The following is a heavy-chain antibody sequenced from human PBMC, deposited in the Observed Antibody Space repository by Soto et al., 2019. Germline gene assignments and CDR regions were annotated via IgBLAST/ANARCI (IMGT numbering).Heavy chain of an antibody. CDR2: ISGDGVTT. D-gene: IGHD3-9*01. Sequence: EVQLVESGGDLVQRGGSLRLSCAASGFPFSSYWMHWVRHTPGKGLDWVARISGDGVTTYYADSVTGRFTVSRDNAKNPLSLQISGLRAEYTAVYYCAREYYGLLTGYYTDYWGQGTLVSVSS. CDR1: GFPFSSYW. CDR3: AREYYGLLTGYYTDY. J-gene: IGHJ4*02. V-gene: IGHV3-74*01.